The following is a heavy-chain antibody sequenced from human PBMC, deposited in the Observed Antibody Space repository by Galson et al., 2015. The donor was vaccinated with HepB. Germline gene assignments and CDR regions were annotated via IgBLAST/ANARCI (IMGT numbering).Heavy chain of an antibody. J-gene: IGHJ4*02. CDR2: IGGSGGLT. CDR1: GFTFSRYA. CDR3: AKVAILGVTPHYFDY. D-gene: IGHD3-3*01. V-gene: IGHV3-23*01. Sequence: SLRLSCAGSGFTFSRYALNWVRQAPGKGLDWVSSIGGSGGLTYYADSLRGRFTISRDNSKNMLYLQVSSLRVEDTAVYYCAKVAILGVTPHYFDYWGQGTLVTVSS.